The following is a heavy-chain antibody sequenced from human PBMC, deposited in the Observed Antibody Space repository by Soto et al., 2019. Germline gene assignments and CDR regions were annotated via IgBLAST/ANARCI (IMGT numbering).Heavy chain of an antibody. Sequence: SATQSLTCTVSGGSLSSGGYYWRWIRPHPGKGLEWIGYIYYSGSTYYNPSLKSRVTISVDTSKNQFSLKLSSVTAADTAVYYCARDLRGRTYDNSGYYWAFDSWGQGTMVTV. CDR1: GGSLSSGGYY. V-gene: IGHV4-31*03. CDR3: ARDLRGRTYDNSGYYWAFDS. J-gene: IGHJ3*02. CDR2: IYYSGST. D-gene: IGHD3-22*01.